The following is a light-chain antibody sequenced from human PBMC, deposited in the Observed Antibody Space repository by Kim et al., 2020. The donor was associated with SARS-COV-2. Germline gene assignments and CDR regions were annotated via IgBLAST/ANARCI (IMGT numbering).Light chain of an antibody. CDR3: SSYGGNNDLI. Sequence: GQSVTLSCTGNYNDIGNYIYVSWYQQHPGKAPKLIIYEVKKRPSGVPDRFSGYKSGNTASLTVSGLQADDEADDYCSSYGGNNDLIFGGGTQLTVL. CDR1: YNDIGNYIY. CDR2: EVK. V-gene: IGLV2-8*01. J-gene: IGLJ2*01.